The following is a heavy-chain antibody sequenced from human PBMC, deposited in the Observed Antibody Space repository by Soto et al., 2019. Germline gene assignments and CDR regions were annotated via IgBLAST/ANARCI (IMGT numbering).Heavy chain of an antibody. D-gene: IGHD6-19*01. CDR3: ARSVEGHFDY. Sequence: EVQLVESGGALVQPGGSLRLSCAASGFKFSIYSMNWVRQAPGKGLEWSAYITSDTKTIKYADSVKGRFTISRDNAKNSVYLQMNSLSDEATAVYYCARSVEGHFDYWGQGTVVTVSS. J-gene: IGHJ4*02. CDR2: ITSDTKTI. V-gene: IGHV3-48*02. CDR1: GFKFSIYS.